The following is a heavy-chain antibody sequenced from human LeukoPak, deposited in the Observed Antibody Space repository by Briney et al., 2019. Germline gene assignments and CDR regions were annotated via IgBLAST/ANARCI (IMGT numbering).Heavy chain of an antibody. CDR1: GFTFSSYG. J-gene: IGHJ6*02. CDR3: AKSPWPVYGSGSYYPYYYYGMDV. CDR2: ISYDGSNK. V-gene: IGHV3-30*18. D-gene: IGHD3-10*01. Sequence: GGSLRLSCAASGFTFSSYGMHWVRQAPGKGLEWVAVISYDGSNKYYADSVKGRFTISRDNSKNTLYLQMNSLRAEDTAVYYCAKSPWPVYGSGSYYPYYYYGMDVWGQGTTVTVSS.